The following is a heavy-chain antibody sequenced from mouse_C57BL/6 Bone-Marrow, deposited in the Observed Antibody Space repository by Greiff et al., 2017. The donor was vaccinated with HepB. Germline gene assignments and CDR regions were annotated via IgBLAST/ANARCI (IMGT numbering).Heavy chain of an antibody. CDR2: ISNGGGST. D-gene: IGHD1-3*01. Sequence: DVKLVESGGGLVQPGGSLKLSCAASGFTFSDYYMYWVRQTPEKRLEWVAYISNGGGSTYYPDTVKGRFTISRDNAKNTLYLQMSRLKSEDTAMYYCARHDSKVAYWGQGTLVTVSA. CDR3: ARHDSKVAY. V-gene: IGHV5-12*01. J-gene: IGHJ3*01. CDR1: GFTFSDYY.